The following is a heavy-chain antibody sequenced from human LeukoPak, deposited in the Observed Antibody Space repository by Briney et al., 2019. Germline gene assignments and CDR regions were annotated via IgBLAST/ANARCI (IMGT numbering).Heavy chain of an antibody. CDR3: ARTQDKLVCAYDI. J-gene: IGHJ3*02. Sequence: AESLKISCKASGFNITTYWIGWVRQMPQKVLERMGFSYPSDSRTRYSPSFEGQVTRSADKSVAAVYIHLRSLKASDTAIYYCARTQDKLVCAYDIWGRGTLVSVSP. D-gene: IGHD6-13*01. CDR1: GFNITTYW. V-gene: IGHV5-51*01. CDR2: SYPSDSRT.